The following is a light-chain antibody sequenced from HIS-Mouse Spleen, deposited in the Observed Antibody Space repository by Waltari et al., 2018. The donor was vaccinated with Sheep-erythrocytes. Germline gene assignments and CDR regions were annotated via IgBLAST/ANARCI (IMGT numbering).Light chain of an antibody. CDR1: SSDVGGYTY. Sequence: QSALTQPRSVSGSPGQSVTISCTGTSSDVGGYTYVAWYQKHPGKAPKLMIYDVSKRPSGVPDRFSGSKSGNTASLTISGLQAEDEADYYCCSYAGSYNHVFAT. CDR3: CSYAGSYNHV. J-gene: IGLJ1*01. V-gene: IGLV2-11*01. CDR2: DVS.